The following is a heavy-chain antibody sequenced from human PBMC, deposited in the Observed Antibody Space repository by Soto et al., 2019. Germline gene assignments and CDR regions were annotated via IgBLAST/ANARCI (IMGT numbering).Heavy chain of an antibody. Sequence: SETLSLTCAVYGGSFSGYYWSWIRQPPGKGLEWMGEINHSGSTNYNPSLKRRVTISVDTSKNQFSLKLSSVTAADTAVYYCARARNRDSSPGSNFDYWGQGTLVTVSS. V-gene: IGHV4-34*01. D-gene: IGHD6-13*01. J-gene: IGHJ4*02. CDR2: INHSGST. CDR1: GGSFSGYY. CDR3: ARARNRDSSPGSNFDY.